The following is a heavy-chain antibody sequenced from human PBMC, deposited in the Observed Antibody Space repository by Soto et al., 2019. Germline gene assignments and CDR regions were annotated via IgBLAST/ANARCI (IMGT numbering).Heavy chain of an antibody. D-gene: IGHD6-13*01. Sequence: GGSLRLSCAACVFPFSSYAMSWVRQAPGKGLDWVSGISGSGGSIHYADSVEGRFTISRDNSKNTLYLQINTLRAEDTAVYYCAKSYRSSWFPNNWFDSWGQGTLVTVSS. J-gene: IGHJ5*01. CDR2: ISGSGGSI. V-gene: IGHV3-23*01. CDR1: VFPFSSYA. CDR3: AKSYRSSWFPNNWFDS.